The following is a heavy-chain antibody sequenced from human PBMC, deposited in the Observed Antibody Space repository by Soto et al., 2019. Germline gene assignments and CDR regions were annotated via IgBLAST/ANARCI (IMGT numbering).Heavy chain of an antibody. J-gene: IGHJ4*02. V-gene: IGHV3-53*02. CDR1: GFTVSSNY. Sequence: EVQLVETGGGLIQPGGSLRLSCAASGFTVSSNYMSWVRQAPGKGLEWVSVIYSGGSTYYADSVKGRFTISRATSKNTLYLHMNSLRAAATAVYYCATAMGAAYYFDYWGQGTLVTVSS. CDR3: ATAMGAAYYFDY. D-gene: IGHD2-15*01. CDR2: IYSGGST.